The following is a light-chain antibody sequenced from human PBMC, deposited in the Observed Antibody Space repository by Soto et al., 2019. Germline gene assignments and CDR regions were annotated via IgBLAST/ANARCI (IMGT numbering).Light chain of an antibody. CDR2: GAS. CDR3: QQHGDSPRT. CDR1: QTVTSNY. V-gene: IGKV3-20*01. J-gene: IGKJ1*01. Sequence: EIVLXQSPXTLSLSPGERATLSCRASQTVTSNYLAWYQQKPGQAPRLLIYGASTRATGIPDRFSGSGSGTDFTLTISRLEPEDFAVFFCQQHGDSPRTFGQGTKVEMK.